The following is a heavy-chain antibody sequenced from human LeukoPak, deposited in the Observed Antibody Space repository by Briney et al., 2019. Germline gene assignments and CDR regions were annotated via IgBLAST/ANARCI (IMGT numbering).Heavy chain of an antibody. Sequence: PGGSLRLSCAASGFTFSSYAMSWVRQAPGKGLEWVSAISGSGGSTYYADSVKGRFTISRDNSKNTLYLQMNSLRAEDTAVYYCAKVPTYYDFWSGYPPYYFDYWGQGTLVTVSS. V-gene: IGHV3-23*01. J-gene: IGHJ4*02. CDR1: GFTFSSYA. CDR2: ISGSGGST. D-gene: IGHD3-3*01. CDR3: AKVPTYYDFWSGYPPYYFDY.